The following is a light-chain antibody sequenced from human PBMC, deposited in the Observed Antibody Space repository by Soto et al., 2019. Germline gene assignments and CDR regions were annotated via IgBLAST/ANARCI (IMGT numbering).Light chain of an antibody. Sequence: QSALTQPASVSGSPGQSITISCTGTSSDVGGHNYVSWYQQHPGKAPKLMIYDVSNQPSGVSNRFSGSKSGNTASLTISGLQAEDEADYYCSSYTSSSTLFGGGTKLTVL. V-gene: IGLV2-14*01. J-gene: IGLJ2*01. CDR2: DVS. CDR1: SSDVGGHNY. CDR3: SSYTSSSTL.